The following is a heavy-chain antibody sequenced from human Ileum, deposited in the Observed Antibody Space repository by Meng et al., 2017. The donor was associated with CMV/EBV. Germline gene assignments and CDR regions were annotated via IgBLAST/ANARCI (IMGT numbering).Heavy chain of an antibody. V-gene: IGHV3-23*01. Sequence: FTFSSYAMRWVRPAPGKGLEWFLCISGSGSTTYDTDSVKGRFTISRDNSKNTLYLQMNSLRAEDTAVYYCAKYGGGGSKTSYGFDIWGQGTMVTVSS. J-gene: IGHJ3*02. CDR2: ISGSGSTT. D-gene: IGHD4-23*01. CDR1: FTFSSYA. CDR3: AKYGGGGSKTSYGFDI.